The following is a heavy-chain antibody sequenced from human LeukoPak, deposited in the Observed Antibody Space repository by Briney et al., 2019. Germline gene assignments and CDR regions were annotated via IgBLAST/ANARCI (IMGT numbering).Heavy chain of an antibody. CDR1: GGSISSSSYY. CDR3: ARGPRIQSFYYYYYRDV. Sequence: SETLSLTCTVSGGSISSSSYYWGWIRQPPGKGLEWIGGIYYSGSTYYNPSLKSRVTISVDTSKNQFSLKLSSVTAADTAVYYWARGPRIQSFYYYYYRDVWGKGTTVTVSS. J-gene: IGHJ6*03. CDR2: IYYSGST. V-gene: IGHV4-39*01. D-gene: IGHD3-3*01.